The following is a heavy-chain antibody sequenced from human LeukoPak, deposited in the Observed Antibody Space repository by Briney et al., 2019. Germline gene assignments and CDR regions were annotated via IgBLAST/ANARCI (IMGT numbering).Heavy chain of an antibody. CDR2: IIPILGMA. CDR1: GGTFSSYA. V-gene: IGHV1-69*04. D-gene: IGHD5-24*01. CDR3: ARDRHWEVQLDY. J-gene: IGHJ4*02. Sequence: ASVKVSCKASGGTFSSYAISWVRQAPGQGLEWMGRIIPILGMANYAQKFQGRVTITADKSTSTAYMELSSLRSEDTAVYYCARDRHWEVQLDYWGQGTLVTVSS.